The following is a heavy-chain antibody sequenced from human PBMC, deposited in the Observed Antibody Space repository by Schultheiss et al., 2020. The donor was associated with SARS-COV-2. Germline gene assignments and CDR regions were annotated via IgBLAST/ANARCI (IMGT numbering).Heavy chain of an antibody. CDR1: GYTFTSYD. D-gene: IGHD3-10*01. J-gene: IGHJ6*02. CDR2: MNPNSGNT. CDR3: ARGRPLWFRDVDYYGMDV. V-gene: IGHV1-8*01. Sequence: KISCKASGYTFTSYDINWVRQATGQGLEWMGWMNPNSGNTGYAQKFQGRVTMTRNTSISTAYMELSSLRSEDTAVYYCARGRPLWFRDVDYYGMDVWGQGTTVTVSS.